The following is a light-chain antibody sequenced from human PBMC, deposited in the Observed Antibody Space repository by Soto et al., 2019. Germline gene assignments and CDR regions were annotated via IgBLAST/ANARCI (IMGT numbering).Light chain of an antibody. Sequence: EVVMTQSPATLSVSPGERATLSCRASESVSRNLAWYQQKPGQAPRLLIYDASTRATGIPDRFSGGGSGTEFTLTISSLQSEDFATYCCQHYGGMWTFGQGTKVDIK. CDR1: ESVSRN. CDR2: DAS. V-gene: IGKV3-15*01. J-gene: IGKJ1*01. CDR3: QHYGGMWT.